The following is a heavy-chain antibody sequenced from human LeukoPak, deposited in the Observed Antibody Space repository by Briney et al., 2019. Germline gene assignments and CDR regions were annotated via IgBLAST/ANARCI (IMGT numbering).Heavy chain of an antibody. J-gene: IGHJ6*03. D-gene: IGHD3-10*01. CDR2: INSDGSST. CDR3: ARMGITVVQGVNWGYYYYYYMDV. CDR1: GFTFSSYW. Sequence: GGSLRLSCAASGFTFSSYWMHWVRQAPGKGLVWVSRINSDGSSTSYADSVKGRFTISRDNAKNTLYLQMNSLRAEDTAVYYCARMGITVVQGVNWGYYYYYYMDVWGKGTTVTVSS. V-gene: IGHV3-74*01.